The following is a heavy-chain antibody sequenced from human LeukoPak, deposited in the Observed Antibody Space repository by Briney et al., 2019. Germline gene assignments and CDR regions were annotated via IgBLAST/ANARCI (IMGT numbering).Heavy chain of an antibody. Sequence: PSETLSLTYTVSGGSISNSNYYWGWSRQPPGKGLEWIGSIYYSKNTYYNPSLKSRVTISADTSKNQFSLTLGSVSATDTAVYYCVSPRGFSYGYFDYWGQGTLVTASS. D-gene: IGHD5-18*01. J-gene: IGHJ4*02. CDR2: IYYSKNT. V-gene: IGHV4-39*01. CDR1: GGSISNSNYY. CDR3: VSPRGFSYGYFDY.